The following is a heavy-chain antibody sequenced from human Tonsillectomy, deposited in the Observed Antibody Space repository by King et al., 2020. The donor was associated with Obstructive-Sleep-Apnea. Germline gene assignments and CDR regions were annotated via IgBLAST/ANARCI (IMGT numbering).Heavy chain of an antibody. J-gene: IGHJ4*02. CDR2: ISGNGGST. Sequence: VQLVESGGGLVQPGGSLRLSCAASGFTFRSFAVMWGRQAPGKGLEWVSSISGNGGSTYYADSVKGRFSIYRDNSKNTADLQMNSLRAEDTAVYYCAKGPFDYDPFDYWGQGTLVTVSS. D-gene: IGHD4/OR15-4a*01. V-gene: IGHV3-23*04. CDR3: AKGPFDYDPFDY. CDR1: GFTFRSFA.